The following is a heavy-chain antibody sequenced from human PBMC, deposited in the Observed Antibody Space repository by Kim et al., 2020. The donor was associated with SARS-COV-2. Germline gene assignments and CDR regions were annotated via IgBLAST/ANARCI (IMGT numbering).Heavy chain of an antibody. V-gene: IGHV3-66*01. CDR3: ASKWVIRYFDWLPDY. D-gene: IGHD3-9*01. J-gene: IGHJ4*02. Sequence: DSVKGRFTISRDNSKNTLYLQMNSLRAEDTAVYYCASKWVIRYFDWLPDYWGQGTLVTVSS.